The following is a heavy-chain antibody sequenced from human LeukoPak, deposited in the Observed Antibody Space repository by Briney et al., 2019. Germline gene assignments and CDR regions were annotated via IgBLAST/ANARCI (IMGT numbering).Heavy chain of an antibody. D-gene: IGHD6-13*01. CDR3: ARHGGSSGWYHFDY. V-gene: IGHV4-39*01. Sequence: KPPETLSLTCTVSGGSISSSSFCWGWIRQPPGKGLEWIGSIYYSGSTYYNPSLKSRVTISVDTSKNQFSLNLNSVTAADTALYYCARHGGSSGWYHFDYWGQGTLVTVSS. J-gene: IGHJ4*02. CDR1: GGSISSSSFC. CDR2: IYYSGST.